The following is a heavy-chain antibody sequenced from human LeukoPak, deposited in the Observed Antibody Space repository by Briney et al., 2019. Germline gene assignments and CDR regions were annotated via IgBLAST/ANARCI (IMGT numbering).Heavy chain of an antibody. CDR3: ARVMFSVAGTKFDY. Sequence: SETLSLTCTVSGGSISSYYWSWLRQPPGKGLEWLGYIYYSGSTNYNPSLKSRVTISVDTSKNQFSLKLSSVTAADTAVFYCARVMFSVAGTKFDYWGQGTLVTVSS. CDR1: GGSISSYY. CDR2: IYYSGST. D-gene: IGHD6-19*01. J-gene: IGHJ4*02. V-gene: IGHV4-59*01.